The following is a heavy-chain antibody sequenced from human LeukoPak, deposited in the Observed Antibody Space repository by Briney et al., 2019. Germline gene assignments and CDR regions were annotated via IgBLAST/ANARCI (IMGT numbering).Heavy chain of an antibody. Sequence: GGSLRLSCAASGFTFSSFAMNWVRQAPGKGLEWVAVVSYDGNIKYYADSVKGRFTISRDNSKNTLYLQMNSLRTEDTAVYFYARDYMVRDWGQGTLVTVSS. V-gene: IGHV3-30*04. CDR2: VSYDGNIK. CDR1: GFTFSSFA. CDR3: ARDYMVRD. D-gene: IGHD3-10*01. J-gene: IGHJ4*02.